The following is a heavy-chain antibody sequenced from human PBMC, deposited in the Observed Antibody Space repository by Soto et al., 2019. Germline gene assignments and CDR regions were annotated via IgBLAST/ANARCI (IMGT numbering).Heavy chain of an antibody. CDR3: ARDPPGLYQSDY. CDR1: GYTFTRYG. D-gene: IGHD3-16*02. J-gene: IGHJ4*02. CDR2: INLNNGKT. V-gene: IGHV1-18*04. Sequence: QVQLVQSGAEVKKHGASVKVSCKASGYTFTRYGISWVRQAPGQGLEWMGWINLNNGKTDYQRRLQGRVTMTTDTYTTTVYMELRNLRPDDTAMYYCARDPPGLYQSDYWGQGTLVTVSS.